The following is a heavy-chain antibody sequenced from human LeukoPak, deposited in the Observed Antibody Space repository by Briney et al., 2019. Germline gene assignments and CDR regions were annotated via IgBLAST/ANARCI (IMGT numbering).Heavy chain of an antibody. Sequence: HPGGSLRLSCAASGFTFSSYVMSWVREAPGKGLEWVSGISGTGGSTYYADSVKGRFTISRDNSKNTLYLQMNSLRAEDTAVYFCAKDRTRYCSSTSCYGPGDYWGQGTLVTVSS. J-gene: IGHJ4*02. CDR1: GFTFSSYV. V-gene: IGHV3-23*01. CDR2: ISGTGGST. D-gene: IGHD2-2*01. CDR3: AKDRTRYCSSTSCYGPGDY.